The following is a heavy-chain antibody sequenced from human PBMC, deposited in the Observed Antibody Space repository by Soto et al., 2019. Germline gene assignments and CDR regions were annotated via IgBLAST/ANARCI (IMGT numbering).Heavy chain of an antibody. J-gene: IGHJ4*02. D-gene: IGHD2-21*02. CDR1: GYTFTIYA. V-gene: IGHV1-3*01. CDR3: ARSIVVVTALDY. Sequence: GXSVKVSFNASGYTFTIYAMHLVRQAPGQRLEWMGWINAGNGNTKYSQKFQGRVTITRDTSASTAYMELSRMRSEDTAVYYCARSIVVVTALDYWGQGTLVTVPQ. CDR2: INAGNGNT.